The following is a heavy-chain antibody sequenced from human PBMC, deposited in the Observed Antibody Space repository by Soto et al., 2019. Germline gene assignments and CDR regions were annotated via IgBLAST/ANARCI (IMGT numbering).Heavy chain of an antibody. V-gene: IGHV2-5*01. J-gene: IGHJ4*02. CDR1: GFSLNSSGVG. D-gene: IGHD6-6*01. Sequence: QITLKESGPTLVKPTQTLTLTCTFSGFSLNSSGVGVGWIRQPPGEALEWLALIYWNDEMHYSPSLKSRLTTTEDASKHQVVLTVTNMDPVDTATYYCAHRRFAKYSSLPADFDYWGQGILVTVSS. CDR2: IYWNDEM. CDR3: AHRRFAKYSSLPADFDY.